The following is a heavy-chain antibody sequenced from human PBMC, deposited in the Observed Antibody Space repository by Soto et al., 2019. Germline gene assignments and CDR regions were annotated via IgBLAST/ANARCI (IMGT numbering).Heavy chain of an antibody. J-gene: IGHJ4*02. Sequence: QVQLQESGPGLVKPSETLSLICTVSNDSITNYYWNWIRQPPGKGLEWIGDLSHTGITHYNPSLRGRVTISGDTSKNQFSLRLSSVTAADTATYYCARESEMVLSDLYYFDYWGRGTLVTVSS. CDR1: NDSITNYY. CDR3: ARESEMVLSDLYYFDY. V-gene: IGHV4-59*01. CDR2: LSHTGIT. D-gene: IGHD2-8*01.